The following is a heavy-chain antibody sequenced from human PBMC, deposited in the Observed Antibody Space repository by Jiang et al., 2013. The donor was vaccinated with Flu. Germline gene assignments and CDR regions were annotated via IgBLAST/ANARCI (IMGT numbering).Heavy chain of an antibody. Sequence: ASGFTFSTYGMHWVRQAPGKGLEWLAVISSDGSTTFYADSVKGRFTISRDNSKNTVHLQVNSLREADTAVYYCARELAFASWFFDLWGRGTLLTVSS. V-gene: IGHV3-30*03. CDR1: GFTFSTYG. CDR2: ISSDGSTT. D-gene: IGHD6-13*01. J-gene: IGHJ2*01. CDR3: ARELAFASWFFDL.